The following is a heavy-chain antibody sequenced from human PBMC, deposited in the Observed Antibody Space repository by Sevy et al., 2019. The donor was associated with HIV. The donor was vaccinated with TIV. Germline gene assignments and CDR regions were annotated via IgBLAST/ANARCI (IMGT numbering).Heavy chain of an antibody. Sequence: ASVKVSCKASGYTFTSYYMHWVRQAPGQGLEWMGIINPSGGSTSYAQKFQGRVTMTRDRSTSTVYMELSSLRFEDTAVYYCASSPGGYYDSSGHFDYWGQGTLVTVSS. CDR3: ASSPGGYYDSSGHFDY. J-gene: IGHJ4*02. CDR1: GYTFTSYY. D-gene: IGHD3-22*01. CDR2: INPSGGST. V-gene: IGHV1-46*01.